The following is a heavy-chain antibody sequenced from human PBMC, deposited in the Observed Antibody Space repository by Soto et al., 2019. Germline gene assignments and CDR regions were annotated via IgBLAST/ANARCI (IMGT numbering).Heavy chain of an antibody. D-gene: IGHD6-19*01. V-gene: IGHV4-34*01. J-gene: IGHJ4*02. CDR2: INHSGST. Sequence: PSETLSLTCAVYGGSFSGYYWSWIRQPPGKGLEWIGEINHSGSTNYNPSLKSRVTISVDTSKNQFSLKLSSVTAADTAVYYCARGRVAVAVYFDYWGQGTLVTVPS. CDR3: ARGRVAVAVYFDY. CDR1: GGSFSGYY.